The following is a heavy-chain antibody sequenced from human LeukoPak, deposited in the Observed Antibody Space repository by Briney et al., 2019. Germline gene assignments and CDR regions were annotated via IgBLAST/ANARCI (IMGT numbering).Heavy chain of an antibody. CDR2: INPNSGGT. CDR3: ARSIVVVPAARY. Sequence: GASVKVSCKASGYTFTGYYMHWVRQAPGQGLEWMGWINPNSGGTNYAQKFQGRVTMTRDKSISTAYMELSRLRSDDTAVYYCARSIVVVPAARYWGQGTLVTVSS. J-gene: IGHJ4*02. V-gene: IGHV1-2*02. CDR1: GYTFTGYY. D-gene: IGHD2-2*01.